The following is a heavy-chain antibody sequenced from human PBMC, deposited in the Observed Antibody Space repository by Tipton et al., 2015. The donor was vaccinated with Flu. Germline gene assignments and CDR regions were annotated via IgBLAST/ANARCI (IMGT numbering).Heavy chain of an antibody. Sequence: TLSLTCTVSGGSISSYYWSWIRQPPGKGLEWIGYIYYSGSTNYNPSLKSRVTISVDTSKNQFSLKLSSVTAADTAVYYCARAPYYYDSSGTPYNWFDPWGQGTLVTVSS. V-gene: IGHV4-59*01. CDR3: ARAPYYYDSSGTPYNWFDP. CDR2: IYYSGST. CDR1: GGSISSYY. J-gene: IGHJ5*02. D-gene: IGHD3-22*01.